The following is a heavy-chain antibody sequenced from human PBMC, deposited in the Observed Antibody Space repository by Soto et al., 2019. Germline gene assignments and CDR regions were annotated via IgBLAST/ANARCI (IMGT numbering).Heavy chain of an antibody. CDR1: GLTFSDHY. J-gene: IGHJ4*02. Sequence: EVQLVESGGGLVQPGGSLRLSCAASGLTFSDHYMDWVRQAPRTGLEWVGRISNQPNSYTADYAASVKGRFTISRDDSKTSLFLQMNSLPTEATAVYYCARVGYSNGLYDYWGQGTLVTVSS. D-gene: IGHD6-25*01. V-gene: IGHV3-72*01. CDR2: ISNQPNSYTA. CDR3: ARVGYSNGLYDY.